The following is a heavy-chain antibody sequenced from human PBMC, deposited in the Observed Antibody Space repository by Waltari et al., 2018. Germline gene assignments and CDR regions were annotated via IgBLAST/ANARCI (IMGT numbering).Heavy chain of an antibody. CDR2: ISYDGSNK. CDR3: ARLGCSSTSCYYNY. CDR1: GFTFSSYA. D-gene: IGHD2-2*01. V-gene: IGHV3-30-3*01. J-gene: IGHJ4*02. Sequence: QVQLVESGGGVVQPGRSLRLSCAASGFTFSSYAMHWVRQAPGKGLEWVAVISYDGSNKYYADSVKGRFTISRDNSKNTLYLQMNSLRAEDTAVYYCARLGCSSTSCYYNYWGQGTLVTVSS.